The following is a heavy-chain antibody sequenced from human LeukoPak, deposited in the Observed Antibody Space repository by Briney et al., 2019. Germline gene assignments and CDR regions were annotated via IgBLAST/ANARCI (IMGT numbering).Heavy chain of an antibody. Sequence: NAYYADSVKGRFTIPRDDSKNTLFLQMNSLTTEDTAVYYCARDPSEYFDYWGQGTLVTVSS. J-gene: IGHJ4*02. CDR3: ARDPSEYFDY. V-gene: IGHV3-30*01.